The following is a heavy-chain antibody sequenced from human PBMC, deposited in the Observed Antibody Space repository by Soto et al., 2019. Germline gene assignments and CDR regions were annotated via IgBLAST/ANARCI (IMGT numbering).Heavy chain of an antibody. J-gene: IGHJ4*02. V-gene: IGHV4-34*01. CDR3: ARAPLYYDVLTGYYPYYFDY. CDR2: IDHSGIT. Sequence: PSETLSLTCAVYGGSFNGYYWSWIRQPPGKGLEWIGEIDHSGITNYNPSLKSRVTILVDTSKKQFSLKLTSVTAADTAVYYCARAPLYYDVLTGYYPYYFDYWGQGTLVTVSS. D-gene: IGHD3-9*01. CDR1: GGSFNGYY.